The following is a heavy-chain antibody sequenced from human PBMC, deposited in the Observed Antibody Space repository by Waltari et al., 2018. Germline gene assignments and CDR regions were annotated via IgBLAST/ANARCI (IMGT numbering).Heavy chain of an antibody. D-gene: IGHD4-4*01. CDR3: ARLSSEAPPAARNYYFDY. CDR2: IYHSGRT. J-gene: IGHJ4*02. V-gene: IGHV4-38-2*01. CDR1: GYSISSGYY. Sequence: QVQLQESGPGLVKPSETLSLTCAVSGYSISSGYYWGWIRQPPGKGLEWIGSIYHSGRTYYTPSLKSRVTISVDTSKNQFSLKLSSVTAADTAVYYCARLSSEAPPAARNYYFDYWGQGTLVTVSS.